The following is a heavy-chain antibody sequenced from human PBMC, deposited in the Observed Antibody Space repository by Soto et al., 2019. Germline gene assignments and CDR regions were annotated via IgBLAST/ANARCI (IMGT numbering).Heavy chain of an antibody. V-gene: IGHV3-30*18. CDR1: GITFSTYD. CDR3: AKHQGDGYYKYGMDV. D-gene: IGHD2-21*01. J-gene: IGHJ6*02. CDR2: ISYNGIGK. Sequence: QLQLVESGGGVVQPGRSLRLSCAASGITFSTYDMHWVRQAPGKGMEWVAVISYNGIGKLYADSVKGRFSISRDNSKNTVYLQMNSLRAEDTAMYYCAKHQGDGYYKYGMDVWGQGTTVTVSS.